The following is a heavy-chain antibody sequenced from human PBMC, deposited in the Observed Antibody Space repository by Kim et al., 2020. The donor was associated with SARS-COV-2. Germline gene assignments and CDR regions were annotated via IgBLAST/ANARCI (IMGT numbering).Heavy chain of an antibody. CDR3: ASTLEGGSPPYYFDY. Sequence: GESLKISCKGSGYSFTSYWIGWVRQMPGKGLEWMGIIYPGDSDTRYSPSFQGQVTISADKSISTAYLQWSSLKASDTAMYYCASTLEGGSPPYYFDYWGQGTLVTVSS. J-gene: IGHJ4*02. CDR1: GYSFTSYW. V-gene: IGHV5-51*01. CDR2: IYPGDSDT. D-gene: IGHD2-15*01.